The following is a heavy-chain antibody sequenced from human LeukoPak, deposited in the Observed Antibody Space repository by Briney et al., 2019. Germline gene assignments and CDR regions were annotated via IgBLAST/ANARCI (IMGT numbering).Heavy chain of an antibody. CDR3: ARPDTYGYFFQY. D-gene: IGHD5-18*01. J-gene: IGHJ4*02. Sequence: SGPTMVKPTQTLTLTCTFSGFSLRTSAVGVGWIRQPPGKALAWLALIYWTDDKHYSPSLKTRLTITNDTSINQVVLTITNMDPEDTATYYCARPDTYGYFFQYWGQGTLVTVSS. CDR2: IYWTDDK. CDR1: GFSLRTSAVG. V-gene: IGHV2-5*01.